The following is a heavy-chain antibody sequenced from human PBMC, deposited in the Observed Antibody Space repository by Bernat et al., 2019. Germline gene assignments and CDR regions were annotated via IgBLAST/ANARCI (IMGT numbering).Heavy chain of an antibody. J-gene: IGHJ4*02. CDR3: ARVVKSSWHNDY. D-gene: IGHD6-13*01. CDR1: GGSISSGDYY. V-gene: IGHV4-31*03. CDR2: INYSGRT. Sequence: QVQLQESGPGLVKPSQTLSLTCTVSGGSISSGDYYWNWIRQHPGKGLEWIGYINYSGRTYYNPSLKSRDSISVDTSKNQFSLKLSSVTAADTAVYYCARVVKSSWHNDYWGQGTLVTVSS.